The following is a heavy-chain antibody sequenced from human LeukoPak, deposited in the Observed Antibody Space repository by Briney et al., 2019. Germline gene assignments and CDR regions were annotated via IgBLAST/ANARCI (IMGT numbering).Heavy chain of an antibody. V-gene: IGHV1-2*02. Sequence: ASVKVSCKASGYTFTGYYIHWVRQAPGQGLEWMGWINPNSGGTNYAQKFQGRVTMTRDTSISTAYMELSRLRSDDTVVYYCARVLTPYYYDGSGYDFWGQGTLVTVSS. CDR1: GYTFTGYY. CDR2: INPNSGGT. CDR3: ARVLTPYYYDGSGYDF. J-gene: IGHJ4*02. D-gene: IGHD3-22*01.